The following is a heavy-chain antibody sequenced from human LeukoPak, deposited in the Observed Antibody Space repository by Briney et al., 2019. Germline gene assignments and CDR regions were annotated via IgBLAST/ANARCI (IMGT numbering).Heavy chain of an antibody. CDR3: ATSGPLRFLEVYGMDI. CDR2: INAGNGNT. J-gene: IGHJ6*02. CDR1: GYTFTSYA. Sequence: GASVKVSCKASGYTFTSYAMHWVRQAPGQRLEWMGWINAGNGNTNYAQKLQGRVTMTTDTSTSTAYMELRSLRSEDTAVYYCATSGPLRFLEVYGMDIWGQGTTVTVSS. V-gene: IGHV1-3*01. D-gene: IGHD3-3*01.